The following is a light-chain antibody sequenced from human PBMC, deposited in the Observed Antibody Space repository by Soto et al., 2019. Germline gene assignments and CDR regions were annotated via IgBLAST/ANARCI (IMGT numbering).Light chain of an antibody. CDR2: EAS. V-gene: IGKV1-5*03. CDR1: QSISSY. CDR3: QQYNSYSWT. Sequence: DIHMTQSPSTLSASVGDRVTITCRASQSISSYLNWYQQKPGKAPKLLIYEASSLESGVPSRFGGSGSGTEFTLAISSLQPDDFAIYYCQQYNSYSWTFGQGTKV. J-gene: IGKJ1*01.